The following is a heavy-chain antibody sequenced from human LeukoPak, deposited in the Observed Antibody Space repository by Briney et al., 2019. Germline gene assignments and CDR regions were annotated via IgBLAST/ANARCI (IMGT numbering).Heavy chain of an antibody. V-gene: IGHV3-23*01. Sequence: GGSLRLSCAASGFTLSNAWMSWVRQAPGKGLEWVSTISGSGGSTYYADSVKGRFTISRDNSKNTLYLQMNSLRAEDTAVYYCAKNAAVGSSGPRGNYWGQGTLVTVSS. CDR2: ISGSGGST. D-gene: IGHD3-22*01. CDR3: AKNAAVGSSGPRGNY. J-gene: IGHJ4*02. CDR1: GFTLSNAW.